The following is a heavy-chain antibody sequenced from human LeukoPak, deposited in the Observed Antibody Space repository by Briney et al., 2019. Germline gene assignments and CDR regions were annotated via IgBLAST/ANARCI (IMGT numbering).Heavy chain of an antibody. Sequence: GGSLRLSCAASGFTFSSYSMNWVRQAPGKGLEWVSSISSSSSYIYYADSVKGRFTISRDNAKNSLYLQMNGLRAEDTAVYYCAREGPTTPHLEMATTDYWGQGTLVTVSS. D-gene: IGHD5-24*01. V-gene: IGHV3-21*01. CDR1: GFTFSSYS. J-gene: IGHJ4*02. CDR2: ISSSSSYI. CDR3: AREGPTTPHLEMATTDY.